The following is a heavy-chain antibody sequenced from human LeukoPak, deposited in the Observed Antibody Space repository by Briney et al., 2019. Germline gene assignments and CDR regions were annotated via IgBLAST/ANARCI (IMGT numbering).Heavy chain of an antibody. J-gene: IGHJ4*02. CDR1: GFTFGDYA. Sequence: GGSLRLSCTASGFTFGDYAMSWFRQAPGKGLEGVGFIRSKAYGGTTEYAASVKGRLTISRDDSKSIAYLQMNSLKTEDTAVYYCTSSYQWEPSDYWGQGTLVTVSS. D-gene: IGHD1-26*01. CDR2: IRSKAYGGTT. CDR3: TSSYQWEPSDY. V-gene: IGHV3-49*03.